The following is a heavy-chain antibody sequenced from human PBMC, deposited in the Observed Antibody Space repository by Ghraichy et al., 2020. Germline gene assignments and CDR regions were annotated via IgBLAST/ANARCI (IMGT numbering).Heavy chain of an antibody. D-gene: IGHD1-7*01. CDR3: ARELITPLRGTTYYFDR. Sequence: SQTLSLTCSVSGGSFSNYHWSWIRQPAGKGLEWIGRIFASGSTNYNPSLQGRVTVSVDKSKDQFSLRLTSVTAADTAVYYCARELITPLRGTTYYFDRWGQVTLVTVSS. V-gene: IGHV4-4*07. CDR2: IFASGST. J-gene: IGHJ4*02. CDR1: GGSFSNYH.